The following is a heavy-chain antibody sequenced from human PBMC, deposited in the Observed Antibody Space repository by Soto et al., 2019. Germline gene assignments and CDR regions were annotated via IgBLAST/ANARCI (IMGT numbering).Heavy chain of an antibody. CDR1: GDLLRHSSC. D-gene: IGHD6-13*01. CDR3: RRSSRYSTDV. J-gene: IGHJ6*02. V-gene: IGHV4-39*01. CDR2: IYSTGNT. Sequence: SETLALTYTVSGDLLRHSSCLGWIRQPPGKGLEWIGSIYSTGNTYYNPSLNSQVTISVDTSKNQFSLNVISVTAADTAVYYCRRSSRYSTDVWGQGTTVT.